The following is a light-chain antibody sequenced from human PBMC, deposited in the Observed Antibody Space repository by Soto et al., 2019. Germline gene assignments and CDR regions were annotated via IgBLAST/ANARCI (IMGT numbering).Light chain of an antibody. CDR3: QQYFEWPPMT. J-gene: IGKJ1*01. Sequence: ALAQSPGTLSLSPGERATLSCRASQSVSSSYLAWYQQKPGQAPRLLISGASTRAAGISDRFRGSGSGTEFTLTISSLRSEDSAIYYCQQYFEWPPMTFGQGTKVDIK. V-gene: IGKV3-20*01. CDR2: GAS. CDR1: QSVSSSY.